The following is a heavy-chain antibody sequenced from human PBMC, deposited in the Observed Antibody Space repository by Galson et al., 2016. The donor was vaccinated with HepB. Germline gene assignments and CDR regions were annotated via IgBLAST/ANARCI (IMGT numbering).Heavy chain of an antibody. CDR2: INGDGSSI. CDR1: GFTFSSYW. Sequence: SLRLSCAASGFTFSSYWMHWVRQAPGKGLVWVSRINGDGSSIDYADSVKGRVIISRDNAKNTLYLQMNSLRAEDTAVYFCARDLRYSGSGTYFNYYDYWGQGTLVTVSS. V-gene: IGHV3-74*01. CDR3: ARDLRYSGSGTYFNYYDY. J-gene: IGHJ4*02. D-gene: IGHD3-10*01.